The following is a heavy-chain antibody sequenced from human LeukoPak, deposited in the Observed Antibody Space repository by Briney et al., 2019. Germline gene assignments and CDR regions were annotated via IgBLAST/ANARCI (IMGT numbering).Heavy chain of an antibody. J-gene: IGHJ4*02. V-gene: IGHV3-74*01. CDR2: INTDGSST. Sequence: GGSLRLSCAASGFTFSTNWMHWVRQAPGKGLVWVSRINTDGSSTSYADSVKGRFTISRDDAKNTLYLQMNSLRAEDTAVYYCARIQYSGSEDYWGQGTLVTVSS. D-gene: IGHD1-26*01. CDR3: ARIQYSGSEDY. CDR1: GFTFSTNW.